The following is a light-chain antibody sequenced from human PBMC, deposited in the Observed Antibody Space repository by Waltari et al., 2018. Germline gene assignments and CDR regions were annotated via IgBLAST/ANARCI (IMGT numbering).Light chain of an antibody. CDR1: QSVGSSS. CDR3: QQHGTLPAT. CDR2: RAS. Sequence: EIVLTQSPGTASLSPGERATLSCRDSQSVGSSSLAWYQQKPGQTPRLVIYRASRRATGIPDRFSGSGSGTDFSLTISRLEPEDFAVYYCQQHGTLPATFGQGTKVEIK. J-gene: IGKJ1*01. V-gene: IGKV3-20*01.